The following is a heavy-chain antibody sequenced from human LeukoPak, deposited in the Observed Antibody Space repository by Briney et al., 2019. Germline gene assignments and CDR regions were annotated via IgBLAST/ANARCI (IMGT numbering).Heavy chain of an antibody. V-gene: IGHV4-59*08. D-gene: IGHD5-18*01. CDR1: GGSISSYY. CDR2: IYYSGST. CDR3: ARHVGYSYGYYYGMDV. Sequence: PSETLSLTCTVSGGSISSYYWSWVRQPPGKGVEWIGYIYYSGSTNYDTSLKSRVTISVDTSKNQFPLKLSSVTAADTAVYYCARHVGYSYGYYYGMDVWGQGTTVTASS. J-gene: IGHJ6*02.